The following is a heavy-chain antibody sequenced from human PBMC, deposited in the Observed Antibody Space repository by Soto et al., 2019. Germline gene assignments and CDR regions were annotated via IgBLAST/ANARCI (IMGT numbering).Heavy chain of an antibody. J-gene: IGHJ4*02. CDR2: IWYDGSNK. V-gene: IGHV3-33*03. CDR1: GFTISTHG. Sequence: QAQLVESGGGVVQPGTSLRLSCAASGFTISTHGMHWVRQAPGKGLKWLANIWYDGSNKFYAESVKGRFSNSKDNSKNTLYLQMSSLRAEDTAVYYCAAATTWNFHFPYWGQGTQVTVSS. CDR3: AAATTWNFHFPY. D-gene: IGHD1-7*01.